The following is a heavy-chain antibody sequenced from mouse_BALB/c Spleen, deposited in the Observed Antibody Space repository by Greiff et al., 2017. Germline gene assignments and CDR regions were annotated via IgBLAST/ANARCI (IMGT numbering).Heavy chain of an antibody. Sequence: QVQLQQSGPELVKPGASVKISCKASGYAFSSSWMNWVKQRPGQGLEWIGRIYPGDGDTNYNGKFKGKATLTADKSSSTAYMQLSSLTSVDSAVYFCARSNYGSSYDAMDDWGQGTSVTVSS. CDR3: ARSNYGSSYDAMDD. CDR1: GYAFSSSW. V-gene: IGHV1-82*01. D-gene: IGHD1-1*01. CDR2: IYPGDGDT. J-gene: IGHJ4*01.